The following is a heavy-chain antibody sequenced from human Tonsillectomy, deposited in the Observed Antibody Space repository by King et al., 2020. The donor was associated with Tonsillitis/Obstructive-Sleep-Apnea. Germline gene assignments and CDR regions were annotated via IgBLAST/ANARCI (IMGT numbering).Heavy chain of an antibody. J-gene: IGHJ5*02. CDR3: ARVTGSGSGWFDP. D-gene: IGHD3-10*01. CDR2: IIPIFGTA. V-gene: IGHV1-69*01. Sequence: VQLVQSGAEVKKPGSSVKFSCKASGGTFSSYAISWVRQAPGQGLEWMGGIIPIFGTANYAQKFQGRVTITADESTSPAYMELGSLRSEDTAVYYCARVTGSGSGWFDPWGQGTLVSVSS. CDR1: GGTFSSYA.